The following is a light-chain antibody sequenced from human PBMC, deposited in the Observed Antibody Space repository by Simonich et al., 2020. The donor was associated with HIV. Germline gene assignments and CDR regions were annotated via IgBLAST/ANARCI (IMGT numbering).Light chain of an antibody. J-gene: IGKJ1*01. CDR2: STS. V-gene: IGKV3-15*01. CDR1: QSVRGN. CDR3: QQYNNWPWT. Sequence: EVVMTQPPATLSVSPGERATPSCRASQSVRGNLAWYQQKPGQAPRLLIDSTSTRATGIPAGFSGRGSGTDFTRTISSMESEDFAVYHCQQYNNWPWTFGQGTKVEIK.